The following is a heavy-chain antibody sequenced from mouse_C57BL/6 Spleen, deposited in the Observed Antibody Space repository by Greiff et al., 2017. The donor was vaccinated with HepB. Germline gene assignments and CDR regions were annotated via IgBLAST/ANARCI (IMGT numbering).Heavy chain of an antibody. J-gene: IGHJ2*01. CDR2: INPNYGTT. Sequence: QLQESGPELVKPGASVKISCKASGYSFTDYNMNWVKQSNGKSLEWIGVINPNYGTTSYNQKFKGKATLTVDQSSSTAYMQLNSLTSEDSAVYYCARMRVITTVVRGFDYWGQGTTLTVSS. D-gene: IGHD1-1*01. V-gene: IGHV1-39*01. CDR3: ARMRVITTVVRGFDY. CDR1: GYSFTDYN.